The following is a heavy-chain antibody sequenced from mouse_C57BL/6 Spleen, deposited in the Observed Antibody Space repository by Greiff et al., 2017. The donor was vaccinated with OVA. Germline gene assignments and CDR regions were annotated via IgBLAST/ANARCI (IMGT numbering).Heavy chain of an antibody. CDR3: ARGSNYGEDMDY. CDR2: INYDGSST. V-gene: IGHV5-16*01. D-gene: IGHD2-5*01. Sequence: EVQVVESEGGLVQPGSSMKLSCTASGFTFSDYYMAWVRQVPEKGLEWVANINYDGSSTYYLDSLKSRFIISRDNAKNILYLQMSSLKSEDTATYYCARGSNYGEDMDYWGQGTSVTVSS. J-gene: IGHJ4*01. CDR1: GFTFSDYY.